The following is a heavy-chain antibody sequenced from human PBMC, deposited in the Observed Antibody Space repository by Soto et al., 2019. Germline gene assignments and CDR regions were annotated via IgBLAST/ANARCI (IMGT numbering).Heavy chain of an antibody. CDR2: ISGGGETT. V-gene: IGHV3-23*01. CDR1: GFTFSSYA. J-gene: IGHJ4*02. CDR3: AFNSGSGSYYFDD. D-gene: IGHD3-10*01. Sequence: EVQLLESGGGLVQPGGSLRLSCAASGFTFSSYAMWWVRQAPGKGLECVSAISGGGETTYYADSVKGRFTISRDNSKNTLYLQLNSLRAEDTAVSYCAFNSGSGSYYFDDWGQGTLVTVSS.